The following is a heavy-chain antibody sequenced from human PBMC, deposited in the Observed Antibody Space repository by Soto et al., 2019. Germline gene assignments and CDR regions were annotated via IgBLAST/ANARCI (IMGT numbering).Heavy chain of an antibody. J-gene: IGHJ4*02. CDR2: INPYGGT. CDR1: GDTFTAYF. Sequence: QVQLVQSGAEVRKPGASVKVSCTTSGDTFTAYFVHWVRQAPGQGLEWMGWINPYGGTTYAQNFRGRVTMTREPSINTAFMELRTLRSDDTAVYYCAREFQRGLDYWGQGTLVTVSS. CDR3: AREFQRGLDY. D-gene: IGHD3-10*01. V-gene: IGHV1-2*02.